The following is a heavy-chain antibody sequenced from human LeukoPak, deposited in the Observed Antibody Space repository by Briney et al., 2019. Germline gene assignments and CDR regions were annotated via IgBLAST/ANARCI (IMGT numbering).Heavy chain of an antibody. Sequence: GGSLRLSCAASGFTFSSYAMHWVRQAPGKGLEYVSAISSNGGSTYYANSVKGRFTISRDNSKNTLHLQMGSLRAEDMAVYYCASLSKGGWYDYWGQGTLVTVSS. D-gene: IGHD6-19*01. CDR3: ASLSKGGWYDY. CDR1: GFTFSSYA. CDR2: ISSNGGST. J-gene: IGHJ4*02. V-gene: IGHV3-64*01.